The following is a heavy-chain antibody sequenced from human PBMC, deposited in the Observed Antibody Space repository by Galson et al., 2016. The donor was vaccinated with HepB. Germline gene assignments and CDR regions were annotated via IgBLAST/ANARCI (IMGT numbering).Heavy chain of an antibody. CDR1: GFSFNSYN. J-gene: IGHJ4*02. D-gene: IGHD3-10*01. CDR3: AKDHFYGSGGYSELFDY. CDR2: ISGAGGRT. V-gene: IGHV3-23*01. Sequence: SLRLSCAASGFSFNSYNMNWVRQAPGKGLEWVSTISGAGGRTYFADSVKGRFTISRDNSQNALYLEMYSLRAEDTAVYYCAKDHFYGSGGYSELFDYWGQGALVTVSS.